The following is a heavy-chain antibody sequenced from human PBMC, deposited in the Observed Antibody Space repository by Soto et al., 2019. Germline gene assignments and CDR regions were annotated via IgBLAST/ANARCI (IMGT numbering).Heavy chain of an antibody. D-gene: IGHD3-10*01. CDR2: IKQDGSEK. V-gene: IGHV3-7*01. Sequence: GRSLRLSXAPSRLTPSSYWMSRVRQPPGKGLEWVANIKQDGSEKYHVDSVKGRFTISRDNARNHLYRQMNSLRADDTAVYSHASGGLWLGDGWFEPWGQGTLVAVSS. CDR3: ASGGLWLGDGWFEP. J-gene: IGHJ5*02. CDR1: RLTPSSYW.